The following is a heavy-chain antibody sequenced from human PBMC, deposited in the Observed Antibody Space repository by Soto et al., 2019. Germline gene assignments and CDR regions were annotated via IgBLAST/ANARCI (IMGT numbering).Heavy chain of an antibody. Sequence: SVKVSCKASGGTFSSYAISWVRQAPGQGLEWMGGIIPIFGTTNYAQKFQGRVTITADKSTSTAYMELSSLRSEDTAVYYCAGYNYYGSGSYYGLYGMDVWGQGTTVTVSS. V-gene: IGHV1-69*06. J-gene: IGHJ6*02. CDR2: IIPIFGTT. CDR1: GGTFSSYA. D-gene: IGHD3-10*01. CDR3: AGYNYYGSGSYYGLYGMDV.